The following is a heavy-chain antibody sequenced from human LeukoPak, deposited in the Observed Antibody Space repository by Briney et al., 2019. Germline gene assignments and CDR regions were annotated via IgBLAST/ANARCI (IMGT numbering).Heavy chain of an antibody. D-gene: IGHD3-10*01. CDR1: GFTFSSYG. J-gene: IGHJ4*02. CDR3: AKAGGTMVRGDITYFDY. V-gene: IGHV3-30*18. Sequence: GGSLRLSCAASGFTFSSYGMHWVRQAPGKGLEWVAVISYDGSNKYYADSVKGRFTISRDNSKNTLYLQMNSLRAEDTAVYYCAKAGGTMVRGDITYFDYWGQGTLVTVSS. CDR2: ISYDGSNK.